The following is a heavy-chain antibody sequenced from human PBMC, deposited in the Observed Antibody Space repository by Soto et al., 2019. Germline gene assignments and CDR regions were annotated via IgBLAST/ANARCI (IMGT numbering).Heavy chain of an antibody. CDR2: IYYSGST. CDR1: GGSISSGGYY. J-gene: IGHJ3*02. CDR3: ARDLRLLYYYDSSGYQLRGAFDI. V-gene: IGHV4-31*03. Sequence: PSETLSLTCTVSGGSISSGGYYWSWIRQHPGKGLEWIGYIYYSGSTYYNPSLKSRVTISVDTSKNQFSLKLSSVTAADTAVYYCARDLRLLYYYDSSGYQLRGAFDIWGQGTMVTVSS. D-gene: IGHD3-22*01.